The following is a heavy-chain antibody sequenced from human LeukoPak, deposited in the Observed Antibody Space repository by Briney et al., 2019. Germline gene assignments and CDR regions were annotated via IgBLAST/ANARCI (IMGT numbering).Heavy chain of an antibody. CDR2: IIPTRGIV. CDR1: GGTFKDS. Sequence: ASVKVSCKASGGTFKDSISWLRQAPGQGLEWMGGIIPTRGIVDYAQKFQSRATITADKSTSTAYMELTSLRSDDTAVYYCARVKSYDSSGYDYWGQGTLVTVSS. J-gene: IGHJ4*02. CDR3: ARVKSYDSSGYDY. D-gene: IGHD3-22*01. V-gene: IGHV1-69*10.